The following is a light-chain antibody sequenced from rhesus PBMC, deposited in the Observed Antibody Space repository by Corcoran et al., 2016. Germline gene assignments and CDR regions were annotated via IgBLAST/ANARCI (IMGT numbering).Light chain of an antibody. CDR2: AAS. Sequence: DIQMTQSPSSLSASVGDRVTITCRAIQTISSYLAWYQQNPGKVPKHLIYAASRLESGVPSRFSGSGSGTDFTLTISSLQPEDFATYYCQQHNSHPLTFGGGTKVEIK. J-gene: IGKJ4*01. CDR3: QQHNSHPLT. V-gene: IGKV1S5*01. CDR1: QTISSY.